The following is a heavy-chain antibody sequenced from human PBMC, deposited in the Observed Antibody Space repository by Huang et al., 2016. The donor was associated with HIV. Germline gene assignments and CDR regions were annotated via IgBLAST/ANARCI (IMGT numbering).Heavy chain of an antibody. CDR1: GFGFSNYA. V-gene: IGHV3-23*01. CDR3: ARSSRSSGYINDFDY. D-gene: IGHD6-19*01. Sequence: EVQLLESGGGLVQPGGSLRLSCAASGFGFSNYAMSWVRQGPGKGLEWVSGVSGSDGRTYYADAVKGRFTISRDNYKSTLFLQMNGLRADDTAIYYWARSSRSSGYINDFDYWGQGALVTVSS. CDR2: VSGSDGRT. J-gene: IGHJ4*02.